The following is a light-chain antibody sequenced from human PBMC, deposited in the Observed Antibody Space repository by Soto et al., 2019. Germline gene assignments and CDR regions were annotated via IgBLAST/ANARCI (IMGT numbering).Light chain of an antibody. J-gene: IGLJ3*02. CDR2: GNS. CDR1: SSNIGAGYD. V-gene: IGLV1-40*01. CDR3: QSYDSSLSGWV. Sequence: QSVLTQPPSVSGAPGQRVTISCTGSSSNIGAGYDVHWYQQLPGTAPKLLIYGNSNRASGVPDRFSGYKSGTSASLAITGLQAEDGADYYCQSYDSSLSGWVFGGGTKLTVL.